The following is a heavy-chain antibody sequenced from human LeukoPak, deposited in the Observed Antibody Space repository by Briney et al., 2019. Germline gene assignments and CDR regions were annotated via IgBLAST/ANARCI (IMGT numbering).Heavy chain of an antibody. Sequence: GGSLRLSCAASGFTFDDYAMHWVRQGPGKGLEWVSGISWNSGNIDYADSVKGRFTISRDNAKNSLYLQMNSLRAEDTAVYYCARVAGSSADSNWGQGTLVTVSS. CDR2: ISWNSGNI. D-gene: IGHD6-19*01. V-gene: IGHV3-9*01. CDR1: GFTFDDYA. CDR3: ARVAGSSADSN. J-gene: IGHJ4*02.